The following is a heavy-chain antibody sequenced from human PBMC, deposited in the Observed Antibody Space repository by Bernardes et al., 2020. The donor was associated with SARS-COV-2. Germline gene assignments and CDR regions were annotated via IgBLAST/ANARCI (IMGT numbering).Heavy chain of an antibody. Sequence: GGSLRLSCAASGFTVSTYGMHWVRQAPGKGLEWVAFISFDGSNKYYADSVKGRFTISRDNSRNTLYLLMNSLRPEDTAVYYCARDWDYGESGYYYGVDVWGQGTTVTVSS. D-gene: IGHD4-17*01. CDR1: GFTVSTYG. CDR3: ARDWDYGESGYYYGVDV. CDR2: ISFDGSNK. J-gene: IGHJ6*02. V-gene: IGHV3-30*19.